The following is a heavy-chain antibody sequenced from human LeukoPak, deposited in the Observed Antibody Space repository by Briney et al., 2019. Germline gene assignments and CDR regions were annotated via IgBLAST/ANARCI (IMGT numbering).Heavy chain of an antibody. CDR1: GDSISSYY. CDR3: ARLTRLSTSPDRYYLDY. J-gene: IGHJ4*02. D-gene: IGHD6-6*01. V-gene: IGHV4-4*09. CDR2: IYTSGGT. Sequence: KTSETLSLTCTVSGDSISSYYWSWIRQPPGEGLEWIGYIYTSGGTNYIPSLKGRVTISIDTSKNQFSLKLSSVTAADSAVYYCARLTRLSTSPDRYYLDYWGQGTLVTVSS.